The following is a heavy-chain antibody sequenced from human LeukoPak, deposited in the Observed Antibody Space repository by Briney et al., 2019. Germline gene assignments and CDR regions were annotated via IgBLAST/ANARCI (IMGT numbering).Heavy chain of an antibody. CDR2: ISTYNGNT. V-gene: IGHV1-18*01. CDR3: ARSLDASWLQCPEF. D-gene: IGHD5-24*01. J-gene: IGHJ4*02. Sequence: ASVKVSCKTSGYIFTRYGITWVRQAPGQGLEWMGWISTYNGNTNYAQKLQGRVTMTTDTSTSTAYMELKSLRYDDTAVYYCARSLDASWLQCPEFWGQGTLVTVSP. CDR1: GYIFTRYG.